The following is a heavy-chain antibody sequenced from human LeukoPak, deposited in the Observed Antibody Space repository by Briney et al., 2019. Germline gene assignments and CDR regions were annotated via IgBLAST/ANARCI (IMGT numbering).Heavy chain of an antibody. CDR2: IKQDGSEK. V-gene: IGHV3-7*01. CDR1: GFIFNTYW. J-gene: IGHJ4*02. D-gene: IGHD2-21*02. CDR3: ARDLEAYCGGDCYWGYFDY. Sequence: GESLRLTCEASGFIFNTYWMTWVRQAPGKGLEWVANIKQDGSEKYYVDSVKGRFTISRDNAKNSLYLQMNSLRAEDTAVYYCARDLEAYCGGDCYWGYFDYWGQGTLVTVSS.